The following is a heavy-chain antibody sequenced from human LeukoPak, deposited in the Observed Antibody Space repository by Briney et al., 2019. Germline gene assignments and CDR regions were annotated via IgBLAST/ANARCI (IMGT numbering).Heavy chain of an antibody. CDR1: GYTFTSYG. CDR2: ISAYNGNT. D-gene: IGHD6-13*01. Sequence: ASVKVSCKASGYTFTSYGLSWVRQAPGQGLEWMGWISAYNGNTKHAQKLQGRVTMTRDTSTSTAYMELRSLRSDDTAVYYCARDTSGYSGYMDVWGKGTTVTISS. J-gene: IGHJ6*03. V-gene: IGHV1-18*01. CDR3: ARDTSGYSGYMDV.